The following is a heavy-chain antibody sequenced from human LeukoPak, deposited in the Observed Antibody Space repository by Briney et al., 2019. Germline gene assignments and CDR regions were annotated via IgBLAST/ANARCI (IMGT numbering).Heavy chain of an antibody. D-gene: IGHD3-3*01. Sequence: GGSLRLSCAASGFTFSSYSMNWVRQAPGKGLEWVSSISSSSSYIYYADSVKGRFTISRDNARNSLYLQMNSLRAEDTALYYCARVKGSGYRNSIDYWGQGTLVTVSS. CDR3: ARVKGSGYRNSIDY. V-gene: IGHV3-21*04. CDR1: GFTFSSYS. CDR2: ISSSSSYI. J-gene: IGHJ4*02.